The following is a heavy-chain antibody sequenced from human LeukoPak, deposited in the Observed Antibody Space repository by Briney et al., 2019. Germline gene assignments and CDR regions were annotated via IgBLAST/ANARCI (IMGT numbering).Heavy chain of an antibody. CDR1: GLTFSNYA. J-gene: IGHJ4*02. CDR3: ANLYYDFPF. V-gene: IGHV3-23*01. CDR2: IENNDGTT. D-gene: IGHD3/OR15-3a*01. Sequence: GGSLRLSCAAPGLTFSNYAMSWVRQAPGKGLEWVSSIENNDGTTYYADSMKGRFTISRDNSKHMVYLQMNSLRAEDTAMYYCANLYYDFPFWGQGTLVTVSS.